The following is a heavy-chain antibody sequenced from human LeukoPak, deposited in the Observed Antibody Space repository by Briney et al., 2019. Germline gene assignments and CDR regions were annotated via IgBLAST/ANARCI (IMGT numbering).Heavy chain of an antibody. CDR3: ARESWYRYYYDSSDERGWFDP. V-gene: IGHV1-46*01. CDR2: INPSGGST. CDR1: GYTFTSYY. D-gene: IGHD3-22*01. Sequence: ASVKVSCKASGYTFTSYYMHWVRQAPGQGLEWMGIINPSGGSTSYAQKFQGRVTMTRDTSTSTVYMELSSLRSEDTAVYYCARESWYRYYYDSSDERGWFDPWGQGTLVTVSS. J-gene: IGHJ5*02.